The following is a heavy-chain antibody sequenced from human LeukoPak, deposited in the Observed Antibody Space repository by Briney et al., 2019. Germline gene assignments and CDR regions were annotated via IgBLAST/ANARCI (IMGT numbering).Heavy chain of an antibody. J-gene: IGHJ4*02. CDR2: IYYSGST. D-gene: IGHD3-3*01. Sequence: SETLSLTCTVSGGSISSYYWSWIRQPPGKGLEWIGSIYYSGSTYYNPSLKSRVTISVDTSKNQFSLKLSSVTAAATAVYYCARSMDFWSGPLWSYWGQGTLVTVSS. CDR1: GGSISSYY. CDR3: ARSMDFWSGPLWSY. V-gene: IGHV4-39*01.